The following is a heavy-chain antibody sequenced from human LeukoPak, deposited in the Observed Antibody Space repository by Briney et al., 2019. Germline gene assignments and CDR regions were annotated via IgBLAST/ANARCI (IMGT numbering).Heavy chain of an antibody. CDR1: GGTFSSYA. CDR2: IIPIFGTA. Sequence: ASVKVSCKASGGTFSSYAISWVRQAPEQGLEWMGGIIPIFGTADYAQKFQGRVAITADESTGTAYMELSSLRSEDTAVYYCAREINEVTPLRYFDYWGQGTLVTVSS. CDR3: AREINEVTPLRYFDY. D-gene: IGHD4-23*01. J-gene: IGHJ4*02. V-gene: IGHV1-69*13.